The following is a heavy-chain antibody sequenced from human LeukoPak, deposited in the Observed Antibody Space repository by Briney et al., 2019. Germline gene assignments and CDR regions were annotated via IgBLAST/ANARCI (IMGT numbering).Heavy chain of an antibody. V-gene: IGHV4-59*11. Sequence: SETLSLTCTVSGGSISSHYWSWIRQPPGKGLEWIGYIYYSGSTNYNPSLKSRVTTSVDTSKNQFSLKLSSVTAADTAVYYCARTGDWNYAHWFDPWGQGTLVTVSS. CDR3: ARTGDWNYAHWFDP. CDR1: GGSISSHY. CDR2: IYYSGST. J-gene: IGHJ5*02. D-gene: IGHD1-7*01.